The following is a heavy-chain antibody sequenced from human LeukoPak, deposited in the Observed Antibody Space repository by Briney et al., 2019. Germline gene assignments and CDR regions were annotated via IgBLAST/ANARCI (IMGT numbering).Heavy chain of an antibody. Sequence: GGSLRLSCAASGITFSSYGMHWVRQAPGKGLEWVAVIWYDGSNKYYADSVKGRFTISRDNSKNTLYLQMNSLRAEDTAVYYCARDLSRYDSSGYYYYYYYGMDVWGQGTTVTVSS. CDR1: GITFSSYG. CDR3: ARDLSRYDSSGYYYYYYYGMDV. CDR2: IWYDGSNK. V-gene: IGHV3-33*01. J-gene: IGHJ6*02. D-gene: IGHD3-22*01.